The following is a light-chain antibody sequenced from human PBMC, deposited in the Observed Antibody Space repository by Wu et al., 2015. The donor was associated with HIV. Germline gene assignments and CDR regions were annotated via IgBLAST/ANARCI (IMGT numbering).Light chain of an antibody. J-gene: IGKJ1*01. CDR3: QQYNSWPPWT. V-gene: IGKV3-15*01. Sequence: EIVMTQSPATLSVSPGERATLSCRASQSVTSNLAWYQQKPGQAPRLLIHGASTRATGIPARFSGSGSGTEFTLTISSLQSEDFALYYCQQYNSWPPWTFGQGTKVEIK. CDR1: QSVTSN. CDR2: GAS.